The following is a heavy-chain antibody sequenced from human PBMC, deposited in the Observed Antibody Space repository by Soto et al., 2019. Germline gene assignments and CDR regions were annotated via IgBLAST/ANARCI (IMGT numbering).Heavy chain of an antibody. J-gene: IGHJ6*02. V-gene: IGHV4-34*01. Sequence: SETLSLTCAVYGGSFSGYYWSWIRQPPGKGLEWIGEINHSGSTNYNPSLKSRVTISVDTSKNQFSLKLSSVTAADTAVYYCARVFPQGRGVPAVSSNYYYGMDVWGQGTTVTVSS. D-gene: IGHD2-2*01. CDR3: ARVFPQGRGVPAVSSNYYYGMDV. CDR2: INHSGST. CDR1: GGSFSGYY.